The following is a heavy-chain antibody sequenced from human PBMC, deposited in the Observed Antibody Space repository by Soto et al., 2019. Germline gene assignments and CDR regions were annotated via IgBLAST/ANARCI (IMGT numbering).Heavy chain of an antibody. J-gene: IGHJ3*02. Sequence: SVKVSCKASGFTFTSSAVQWVRQARGQRLEWIGWIVVGSGNTNYAQKFQERVTITRDMSTSTAYMELSSLRSEDTAVYYCAARVVGYWAFDIWGQGTMGTVAS. D-gene: IGHD3-22*01. CDR2: IVVGSGNT. CDR1: GFTFTSSA. V-gene: IGHV1-58*01. CDR3: AARVVGYWAFDI.